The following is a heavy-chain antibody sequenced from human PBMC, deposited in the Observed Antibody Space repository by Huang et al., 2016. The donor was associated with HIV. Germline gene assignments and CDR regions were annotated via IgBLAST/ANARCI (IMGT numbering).Heavy chain of an antibody. Sequence: QVQLHQWGAGLLKPSETLSLTCAVYGGSFSSYYWNWIRQSPGKGLEWIGQINHRGTTTYNPSLKSRVTMSVDTSKNQFSRKLNAVTAADTAVYYCAREIMISFGGPFDPWGQGTLVTVSS. CDR2: INHRGTT. J-gene: IGHJ5*02. CDR1: GGSFSSYY. D-gene: IGHD3-16*01. V-gene: IGHV4-34*01. CDR3: AREIMISFGGPFDP.